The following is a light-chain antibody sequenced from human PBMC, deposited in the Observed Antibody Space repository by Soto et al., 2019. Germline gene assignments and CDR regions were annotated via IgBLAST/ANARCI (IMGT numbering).Light chain of an antibody. V-gene: IGLV2-14*01. CDR3: SSHTINNALVV. CDR1: SSDVGAYNS. Sequence: QSVLTQPASVSGSPGQSITISCAGTSSDVGAYNSVSWFQQHPGKAPKLVISEVSNRPSGVSNRFSGSKSGNTASLTISGLQAEDEADYYCSSHTINNALVVFGGGTKLTVL. J-gene: IGLJ3*02. CDR2: EVS.